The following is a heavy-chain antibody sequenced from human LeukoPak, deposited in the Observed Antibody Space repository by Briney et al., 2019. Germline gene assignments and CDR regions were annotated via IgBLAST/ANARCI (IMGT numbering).Heavy chain of an antibody. D-gene: IGHD2/OR15-2a*01. CDR3: VGNGYYALDY. CDR1: GDPINSIDW. J-gene: IGHJ4*02. Sequence: SETLSLTCAVSGDPINSIDWWSWVRQSPARGLEWIGEIYHSGGTNYNPSLKSRVTISVDKSKNHLSLKLTSVTTADTAVYFCVGNGYYALDYWGQGALVTVAS. V-gene: IGHV4-4*02. CDR2: IYHSGGT.